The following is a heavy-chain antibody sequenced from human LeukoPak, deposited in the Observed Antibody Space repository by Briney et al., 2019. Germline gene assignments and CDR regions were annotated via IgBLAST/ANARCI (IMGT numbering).Heavy chain of an antibody. Sequence: GGSLRLSCAASGFTFSSYAMSWVRQAPGKGLEWASAISGSGGSTYYADSVKGRFTISRDNSKNTLYLRMNSLRAEDTAVYYCAKRPAGYQLLPFDYWGQGTLVTVSS. CDR3: AKRPAGYQLLPFDY. CDR1: GFTFSSYA. J-gene: IGHJ4*02. V-gene: IGHV3-23*01. D-gene: IGHD2-2*01. CDR2: ISGSGGST.